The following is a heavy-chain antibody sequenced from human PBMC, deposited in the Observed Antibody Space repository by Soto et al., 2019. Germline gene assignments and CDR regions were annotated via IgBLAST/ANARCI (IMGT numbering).Heavy chain of an antibody. V-gene: IGHV3-21*01. D-gene: IGHD3-22*01. Sequence: EVQLVESGGGLVKPGGSLRLSCAASGFTFSSYSMNWVRQAPGKGLEWVSSISSSSSYIYYADSVKGRFTISRDNAKNYLYLKMNSLRAEETAVYYCARLTSYDSSGDYCYWGQGTLVTVSS. CDR1: GFTFSSYS. CDR2: ISSSSSYI. CDR3: ARLTSYDSSGDYCY. J-gene: IGHJ4*02.